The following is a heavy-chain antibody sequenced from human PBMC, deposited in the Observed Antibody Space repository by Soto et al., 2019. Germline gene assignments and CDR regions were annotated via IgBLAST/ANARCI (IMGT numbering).Heavy chain of an antibody. CDR1: GYTFTDFF. V-gene: IGHV1-2*02. D-gene: IGHD2-2*02. Sequence: ASVKVSCKASGYTFTDFFIHWVRQVPGQGLEWMGWINPNSGVTDYAQNRVTMTQDTTISTVYLQLSRLTFDDTAVYYCARLGDQNHIHRIFDRWGPGTRVT. CDR2: INPNSGVT. J-gene: IGHJ3*02. CDR3: ARLGDQNHIHRIFDR.